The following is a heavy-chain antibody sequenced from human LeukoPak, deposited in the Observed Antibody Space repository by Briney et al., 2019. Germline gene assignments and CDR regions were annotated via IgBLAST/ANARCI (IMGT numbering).Heavy chain of an antibody. V-gene: IGHV4-34*01. CDR1: GGSFSGYY. CDR2: INHSGST. Sequence: SETLSLTCAVYGGSFSGYYWSWIRQPPGKGLEWIGEINHSGSTNYNPSLKSRVTISVDTSKNQFSLKLSSVTAADTAVYYCARGIIGSSWLFDYWGQGTLVTVSS. CDR3: ARGIIGSSWLFDY. J-gene: IGHJ4*02. D-gene: IGHD6-13*01.